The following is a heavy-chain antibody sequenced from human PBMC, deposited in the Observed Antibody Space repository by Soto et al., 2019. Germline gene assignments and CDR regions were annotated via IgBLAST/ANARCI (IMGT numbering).Heavy chain of an antibody. V-gene: IGHV3-23*01. CDR1: GFTFSSYA. CDR2: ISGSGGST. J-gene: IGHJ3*02. D-gene: IGHD3-16*01. CDR3: AKYLLGFDAFDI. Sequence: GGSLRLSCAASGFTFSSYAMSWVRQAPGKGLEWVSAISGSGGSTYYADSVKGRFTISRDNSKNTLYLQMNSLRAEDTAVYYGAKYLLGFDAFDIWGQGTMVTVSS.